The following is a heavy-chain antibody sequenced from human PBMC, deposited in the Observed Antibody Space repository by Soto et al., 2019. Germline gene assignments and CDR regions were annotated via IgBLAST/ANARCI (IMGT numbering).Heavy chain of an antibody. J-gene: IGHJ5*02. D-gene: IGHD3-22*01. V-gene: IGHV1-18*04. CDR3: ARAPPLSGYKYNWFDP. CDR1: GYTFTSYG. CDR2: ISAYNGNT. Sequence: ASVKVSCKASGYTFTSYGISWVRQAPGQGLEWMGWISAYNGNTNYAQKLQGRVTMTTDTSTSTAYMELRSLRSDDTAVYYCARAPPLSGYKYNWFDPWGQGTLVTVSS.